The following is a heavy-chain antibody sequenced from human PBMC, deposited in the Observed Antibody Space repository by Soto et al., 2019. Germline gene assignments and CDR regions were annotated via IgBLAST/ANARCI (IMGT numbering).Heavy chain of an antibody. CDR3: ARIPRYSFPTSDDLDS. Sequence: ASVKVSCKASGGTFYTYTFSWVRQAPGQGLEWMGSITPIYPTTNYAERFQGRLTITADGSTRTAYMDLTSLTSEDTAVYYCARIPRYSFPTSDDLDSWGQGTLVTSPQ. D-gene: IGHD5-18*01. CDR1: GGTFYTYT. J-gene: IGHJ4*02. V-gene: IGHV1-69*13. CDR2: ITPIYPTT.